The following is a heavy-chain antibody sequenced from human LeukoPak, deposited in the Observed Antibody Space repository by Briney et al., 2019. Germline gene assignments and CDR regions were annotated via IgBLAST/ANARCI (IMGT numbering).Heavy chain of an antibody. D-gene: IGHD3-3*01. CDR1: GYTFTGYY. CDR2: IDPNSGDT. V-gene: IGHV1-2*02. CDR3: ARGLWGDFWSGDYYYYYMDV. Sequence: ASVKVSCKASGYTFTGYYIHWVRQAPGQGLEWMGWIDPNSGDTNYAQKFQGRVTITRNTSISTAYMELSSLRSEDTAVYYCARGLWGDFWSGDYYYYYMDVWGKGTTVTVSS. J-gene: IGHJ6*03.